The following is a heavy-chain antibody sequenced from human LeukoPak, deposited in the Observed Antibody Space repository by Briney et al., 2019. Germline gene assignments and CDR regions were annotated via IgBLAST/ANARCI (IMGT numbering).Heavy chain of an antibody. CDR1: GFTFTSSA. J-gene: IGHJ4*02. D-gene: IGHD6-19*01. CDR3: ASIAVAGYSLDY. Sequence: ASVKVSCKASGFTFTSSAVQWVRQARGQRLEWIGWIVVGSGNTNYAQKFQERVTITRDMSTSTAYMELSSLRSEDTAVYYCASIAVAGYSLDYWGQGTLVTVSS. CDR2: IVVGSGNT. V-gene: IGHV1-58*01.